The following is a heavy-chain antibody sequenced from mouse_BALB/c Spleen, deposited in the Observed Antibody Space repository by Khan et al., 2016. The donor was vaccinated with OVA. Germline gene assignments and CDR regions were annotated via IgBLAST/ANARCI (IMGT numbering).Heavy chain of an antibody. CDR2: IFTGNGNI. CDR1: GYSFTNYD. Sequence: QVQLKESGTELLKPGTSVKLSCKASGYSFTNYDINWVRQRPEQGLEWIGWIFTGNGNIQYNDKFKDKATLTIDKSSSTAYMRLSRLTYEDSVVYFCARGDSVKFDSWGQGTILTVSS. CDR3: ARGDSVKFDS. J-gene: IGHJ2*01. D-gene: IGHD3-3*01. V-gene: IGHV1-75*01.